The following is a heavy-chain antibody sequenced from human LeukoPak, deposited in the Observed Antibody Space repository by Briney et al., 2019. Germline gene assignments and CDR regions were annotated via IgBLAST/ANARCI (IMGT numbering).Heavy chain of an antibody. D-gene: IGHD3-22*01. V-gene: IGHV1-18*01. CDR2: ISAYNGNT. Sequence: ASVKVSCKASGYTFTSYGISWLRQAPGQGLEWMGWISAYNGNTNYAQKLQGRVTMTTDTSTSTAYMELRSLRSDDTAVYYCARDSEGDYYDSSGYYAPQSYWGQGTLVTVSS. CDR3: ARDSEGDYYDSSGYYAPQSY. CDR1: GYTFTSYG. J-gene: IGHJ4*02.